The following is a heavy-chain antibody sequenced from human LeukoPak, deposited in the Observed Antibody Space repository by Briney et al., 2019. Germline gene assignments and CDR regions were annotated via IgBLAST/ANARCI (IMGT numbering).Heavy chain of an antibody. CDR3: AKDKYYYGSGTYYPDLTFDY. Sequence: PGGSLRLSCAASGFTFRNHWMHWVRQAPGKGLVWVPRIKGDGSTTTYADSVKGRFTISRDNAKNTLYLQMNSLRGEDTAVYYCAKDKYYYGSGTYYPDLTFDYWGQGTLVTVSS. V-gene: IGHV3-74*01. J-gene: IGHJ4*02. D-gene: IGHD3-10*01. CDR1: GFTFRNHW. CDR2: IKGDGSTT.